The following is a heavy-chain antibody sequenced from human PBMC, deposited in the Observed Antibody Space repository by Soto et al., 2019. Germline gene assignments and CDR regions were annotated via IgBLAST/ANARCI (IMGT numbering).Heavy chain of an antibody. Sequence: SETLCLTCTVSGVSVIGYYWSLIRQPPGKGLEWIGYIYYSGSTNYNPSLKSRVTISVDTSKNQFSLKLSSVTAADTAVYYCAREIVVVPAATLGWFDPWGQGTLVTVSS. CDR1: GVSVIGYY. V-gene: IGHV4-59*02. CDR3: AREIVVVPAATLGWFDP. CDR2: IYYSGST. D-gene: IGHD2-2*01. J-gene: IGHJ5*02.